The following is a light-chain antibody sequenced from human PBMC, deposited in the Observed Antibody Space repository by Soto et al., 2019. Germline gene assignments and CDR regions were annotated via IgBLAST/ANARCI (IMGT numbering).Light chain of an antibody. Sequence: QSPVAVSLSKGERATLSCRASQSVSSNYLAWYQQKLGQAPRLLIYGASSRATGIPDRFSGSGSGTDFTLTISRLEPEDLAVYYWQQYGTSRATFGQGTKVDI. CDR1: QSVSSNY. CDR3: QQYGTSRAT. CDR2: GAS. V-gene: IGKV3-20*01. J-gene: IGKJ1*01.